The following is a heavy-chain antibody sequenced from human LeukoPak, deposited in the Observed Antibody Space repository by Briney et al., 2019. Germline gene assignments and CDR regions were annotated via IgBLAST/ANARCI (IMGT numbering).Heavy chain of an antibody. V-gene: IGHV1-69*01. CDR1: GGTFSSYA. D-gene: IGHD6-13*01. J-gene: IGHJ2*01. Sequence: SVKVSCKASGGTFSSYAISWVRQAPGQGLEWMGGIIPIFGTANYAQKFQGRVTITADESTSTAYMELSSLRSEDTAVYYCAGLRGHSSSWYDWYFDLWGRGTLVTVSS. CDR2: IIPIFGTA. CDR3: AGLRGHSSSWYDWYFDL.